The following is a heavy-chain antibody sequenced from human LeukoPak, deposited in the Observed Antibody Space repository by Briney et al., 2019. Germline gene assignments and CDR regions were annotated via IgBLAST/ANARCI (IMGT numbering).Heavy chain of an antibody. CDR1: GFTVSSNY. CDR3: ARNQDYGGFDF. V-gene: IGHV3-66*01. CDR2: IYSGGGT. D-gene: IGHD4-23*01. Sequence: GGSLRLSCAASGFTVSSNYVSWVRQAPGKGLEWVSVIYSGGGTYYADSVKGRFTVSRDNSKNTLYLQMSSLRVDDTAMYYCARNQDYGGFDFWGQGTLVTVSS. J-gene: IGHJ4*02.